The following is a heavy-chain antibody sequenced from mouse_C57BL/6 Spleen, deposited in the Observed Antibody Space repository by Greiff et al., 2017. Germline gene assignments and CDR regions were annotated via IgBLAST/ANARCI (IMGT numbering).Heavy chain of an antibody. D-gene: IGHD4-1*01. J-gene: IGHJ2*01. CDR2: IDPETGGT. CDR3: TSLTWGND. CDR1: GYTFTDYE. Sequence: VKLMESGAELVRPGASVTLSCKASGYTFTDYEMHWVKQTPVHGLEWIGAIDPETGGTAYNQKFKGKAILTADKSSSTAYMELRSLTSEDSAVYYCTSLTWGNDWGQGTTLTVSS. V-gene: IGHV1-15*01.